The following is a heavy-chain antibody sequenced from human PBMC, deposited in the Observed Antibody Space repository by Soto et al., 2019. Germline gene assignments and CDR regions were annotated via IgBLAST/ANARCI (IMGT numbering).Heavy chain of an antibody. CDR1: GFAFSNYA. Sequence: GGSLRLSCAASGFAFSNYAMHWVRQAPGKGLEGVALTSYDGNNEYYTDSVKGRFTISRDNSKNTLFLQMNSPRPEDTAVYYCAKDKGVFNWATSYFDYWSQGALVTVSS. CDR3: AKDKGVFNWATSYFDY. V-gene: IGHV3-30*18. D-gene: IGHD1-1*01. CDR2: TSYDGNNE. J-gene: IGHJ4*02.